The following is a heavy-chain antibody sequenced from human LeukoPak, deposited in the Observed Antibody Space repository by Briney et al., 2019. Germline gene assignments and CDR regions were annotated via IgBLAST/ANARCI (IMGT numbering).Heavy chain of an antibody. Sequence: SETLSLTCTVSGGSISSYYWSWIRQPPGKGLEWIGYIFYSGSTNYNPSLKSRVTISVDTSKNQFSLKLRSVTAADTAVYYSARGSGIYYPPDYWGQGTLVTVSS. J-gene: IGHJ4*02. V-gene: IGHV4-59*01. CDR1: GGSISSYY. D-gene: IGHD1-26*01. CDR2: IFYSGST. CDR3: ARGSGIYYPPDY.